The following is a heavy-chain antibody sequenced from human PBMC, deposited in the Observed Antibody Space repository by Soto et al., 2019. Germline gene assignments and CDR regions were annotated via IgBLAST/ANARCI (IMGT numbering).Heavy chain of an antibody. D-gene: IGHD3-3*01. J-gene: IGHJ4*02. Sequence: GGSLRLSCAASGFTFSSYSMNWVRQAPGKGLEWVSSISSSSSYIYYADSVKGRFTISRDNAKNSLYLQMNSLRAEDTAVYYCARDSMIFGAFDYWGQGTLVTVSS. V-gene: IGHV3-21*01. CDR3: ARDSMIFGAFDY. CDR1: GFTFSSYS. CDR2: ISSSSSYI.